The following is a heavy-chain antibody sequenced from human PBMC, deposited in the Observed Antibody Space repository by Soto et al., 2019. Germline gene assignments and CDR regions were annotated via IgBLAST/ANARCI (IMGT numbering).Heavy chain of an antibody. J-gene: IGHJ5*02. Sequence: PGESLKISCKGSGYSFTSYWIGWVRQMPGKGLEWMGIIYPGDSDTRYSPSFRGQVTISADKSISTAYLQWSSLKASDTAMYYCARRPCERSPFYCSSTSAGGWFDPWGQGTLVTVSS. CDR3: ARRPCERSPFYCSSTSAGGWFDP. D-gene: IGHD2-2*01. V-gene: IGHV5-51*01. CDR2: IYPGDSDT. CDR1: GYSFTSYW.